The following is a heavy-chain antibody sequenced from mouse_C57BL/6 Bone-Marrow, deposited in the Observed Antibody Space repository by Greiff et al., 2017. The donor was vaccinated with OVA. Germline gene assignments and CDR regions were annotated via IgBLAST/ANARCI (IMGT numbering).Heavy chain of an antibody. CDR3: FRNAHGYFDV. CDR1: GFNIKDDY. CDR2: IDPENGDT. Sequence: EVQLQQSGAELVRPGASVKLSCTASGFNIKDDYMHWVKQRPEQGLEWIGWIDPENGDTEYASKFQGKATITADTSSNTAYLQLSSLTSEDTAVYYCFRNAHGYFDVWGTGTTVTVSS. J-gene: IGHJ1*03. V-gene: IGHV14-4*01.